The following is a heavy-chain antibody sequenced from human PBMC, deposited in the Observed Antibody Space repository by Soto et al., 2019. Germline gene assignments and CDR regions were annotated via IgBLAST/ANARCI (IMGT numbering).Heavy chain of an antibody. J-gene: IGHJ4*01. CDR1: GSPISNYY. Sequence: PSDTLSPTSSVSGSPISNYYWSRFRQPPGQGLEWLGYVYYTGTTTYNPSLKSRLTISLDTSKTQFSLKLGSVTAADTAVYYCARLGDYYQTFDYWGQGALVTVS. V-gene: IGHV4-59*08. D-gene: IGHD3-22*01. CDR2: VYYTGTT. CDR3: ARLGDYYQTFDY.